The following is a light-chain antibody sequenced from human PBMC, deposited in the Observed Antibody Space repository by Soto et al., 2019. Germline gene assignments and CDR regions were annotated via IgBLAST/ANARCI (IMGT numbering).Light chain of an antibody. CDR2: AAS. CDR1: QDVKGW. CDR3: QQGISFPLT. Sequence: IQMTQSPSSVSASVGDRVTITCRASQDVKGWLAWYQQKVGKAPKLLINAASTLHTGVPSRFSGSGAGTEFNFTISSLQPEDFATYYCQQGISFPLTFGGGTRVEIK. V-gene: IGKV1-12*01. J-gene: IGKJ4*01.